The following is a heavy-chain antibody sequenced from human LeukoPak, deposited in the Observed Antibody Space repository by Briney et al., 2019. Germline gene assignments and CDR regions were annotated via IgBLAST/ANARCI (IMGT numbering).Heavy chain of an antibody. CDR2: IYSSGNT. V-gene: IGHV4-4*07. CDR1: GGSISRHY. J-gene: IGHJ4*02. Sequence: SETLSLTCTVSGGSISRHYWSWIRQPAGKGLEWIGRIYSSGNTNYNPSLNSRVTMSVDTSKNQFSLKLTSVTAADTAIYYCATLIVGTTYFGYWGQGSLVTVSS. CDR3: ATLIVGTTYFGY. D-gene: IGHD1-26*01.